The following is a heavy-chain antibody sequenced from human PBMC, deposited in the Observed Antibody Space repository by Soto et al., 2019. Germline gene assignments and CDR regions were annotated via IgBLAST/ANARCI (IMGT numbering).Heavy chain of an antibody. D-gene: IGHD3-3*01. CDR2: IGTAGDT. CDR3: AREARVFGKAFDV. J-gene: IGHJ3*01. Sequence: QAGGSLRLSCAASGFTFSSFDMHWVRQPTGKGLEWVSAIGTAGDTYYPGSVKGRFTISRDNAKNSLHLQMNSLRAGDTAVYYCAREARVFGKAFDVWGQGTMVTVSS. V-gene: IGHV3-13*01. CDR1: GFTFSSFD.